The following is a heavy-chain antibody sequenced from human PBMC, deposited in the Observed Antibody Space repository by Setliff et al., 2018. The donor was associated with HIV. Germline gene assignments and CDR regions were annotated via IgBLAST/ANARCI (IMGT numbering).Heavy chain of an antibody. D-gene: IGHD6-13*01. CDR2: ISSGGGT. Sequence: PGGSLRLSCAASGFPFSNYAMSLVRQAPGKGLEWVSAISSGGGTYYADFVKGRFTISRDNSKNTLYLQMNSLRAEDTAVYYCAKAPLTIVATGGEDCWGQGTLVTVSS. V-gene: IGHV3-23*01. J-gene: IGHJ4*02. CDR1: GFPFSNYA. CDR3: AKAPLTIVATGGEDC.